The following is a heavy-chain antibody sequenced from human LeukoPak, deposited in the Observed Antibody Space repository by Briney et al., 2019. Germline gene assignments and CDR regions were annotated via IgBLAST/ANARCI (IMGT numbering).Heavy chain of an antibody. CDR3: ARPIGKGRDY. V-gene: IGHV3-7*01. Sequence: PGRSLRLSCAASGFTFSSYGMHWVRQAPGKGLEWVANIKQDGSEKSYVDSVKGRFTISRDNAKNSVYLQMNSLRAEDTAVYYCARPIGKGRDYWGQGTLVTVSS. J-gene: IGHJ4*02. D-gene: IGHD1-26*01. CDR1: GFTFSSYG. CDR2: IKQDGSEK.